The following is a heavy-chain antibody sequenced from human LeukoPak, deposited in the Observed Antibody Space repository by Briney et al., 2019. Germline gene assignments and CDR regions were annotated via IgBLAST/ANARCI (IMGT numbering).Heavy chain of an antibody. CDR3: VRGFRGYSFDY. V-gene: IGHV3-53*01. CDR2: ISTGGSP. CDR1: GFTVSNNY. Sequence: GGSLRLSCAASGFTVSNNYMTWVRQAPGKGLEWASLISTGGSPYYTDSVKGRFTISRDNSKNTLFLQMNSLRAEDTAVYYCVRGFRGYSFDYWGQGTLVTVSS. J-gene: IGHJ4*02.